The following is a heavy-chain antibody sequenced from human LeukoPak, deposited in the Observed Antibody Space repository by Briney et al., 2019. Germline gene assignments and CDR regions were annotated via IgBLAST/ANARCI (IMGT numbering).Heavy chain of an antibody. CDR3: ARGQYQLLHDY. D-gene: IGHD2-2*01. CDR1: GFTLSSPS. CDR2: IISSSSYI. J-gene: IGHJ4*02. V-gene: IGHV3-21*01. Sequence: GGSLRPSCAASGFTLSSPSMNWVRLAPGNGLEWDSSIISSSSYIYYADSVKGRFTISRDNAKNSLYLQMNSLRAEDTAVYYCARGQYQLLHDYWGQGTLVTVSS.